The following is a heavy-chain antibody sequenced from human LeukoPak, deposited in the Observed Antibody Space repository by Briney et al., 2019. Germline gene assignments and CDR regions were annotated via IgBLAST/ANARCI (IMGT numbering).Heavy chain of an antibody. CDR3: ARDEDYYDSSGYYQGWFDP. V-gene: IGHV7-4-1*02. Sequence: SVKVSCKASGYTFTSYAMNWVRQAPGQGLEWMGWINTNTGNPTYAQGFTGRFVFSLDTSVSTAYLQISSLKAEDTAVYYCARDEDYYDSSGYYQGWFDPWGQGTLVTVSS. D-gene: IGHD3-22*01. CDR2: INTNTGNP. CDR1: GYTFTSYA. J-gene: IGHJ5*02.